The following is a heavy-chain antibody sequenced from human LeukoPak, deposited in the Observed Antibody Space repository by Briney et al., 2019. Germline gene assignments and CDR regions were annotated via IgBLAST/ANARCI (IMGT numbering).Heavy chain of an antibody. D-gene: IGHD6-13*01. CDR3: ARHTSIAAAANLDY. J-gene: IGHJ4*02. CDR2: IYPGDSDT. V-gene: IGHV5-51*01. Sequence: GESLNISCKGSGYSFTSYCIGWVRQMPRKGLEWMGIIYPGDSDTRYSPSFQGQVTISADKSISTAYLQWSSLKASDTAMYYCARHTSIAAAANLDYWGQGTLVTVSS. CDR1: GYSFTSYC.